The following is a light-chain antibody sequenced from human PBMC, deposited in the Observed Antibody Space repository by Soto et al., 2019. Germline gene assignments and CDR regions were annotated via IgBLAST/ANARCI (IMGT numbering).Light chain of an antibody. Sequence: EIVLTQSPVTLSLSPGESATLSCRASLTVSSTYITWYQQRPGQPPRLLIYATSTRSTDVPDRFSGSGFGTDFTLTISGLEPEDFGMYYCQLYGTSPLFGPGTKVDIK. J-gene: IGKJ3*01. V-gene: IGKV3-20*01. CDR2: ATS. CDR1: LTVSSTY. CDR3: QLYGTSPL.